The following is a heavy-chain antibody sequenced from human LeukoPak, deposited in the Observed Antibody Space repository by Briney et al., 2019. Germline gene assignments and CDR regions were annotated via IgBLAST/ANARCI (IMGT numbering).Heavy chain of an antibody. CDR1: GGSIGSSSYY. CDR2: IYYSGST. J-gene: IGHJ4*02. V-gene: IGHV4-61*05. Sequence: SETLSLTCTVPGGSIGSSSYYWSWIRQPPGKGLEWIGYIYYSGSTNYNPSLKSRVTISVDTSKNQFSLKLSSVTAADTAVYYCARVVPVDTAMVLFDYWGQGTLVTVSS. D-gene: IGHD5-18*01. CDR3: ARVVPVDTAMVLFDY.